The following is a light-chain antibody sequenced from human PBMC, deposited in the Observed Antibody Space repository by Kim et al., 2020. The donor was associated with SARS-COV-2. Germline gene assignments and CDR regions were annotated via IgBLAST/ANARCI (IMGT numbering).Light chain of an antibody. CDR3: QQYGSSPRT. CDR2: GAS. CDR1: QSVSSNY. Sequence: EIVLTQSPGTLSLSPGERATLFCRASQSVSSNYLAWYQQTPGKAPRLLIYGASSRATDIPDRFSGGGSGTDFTLTISRLEPEDFAVYYGQQYGSSPRTFGQGTKVDIK. J-gene: IGKJ1*01. V-gene: IGKV3-20*01.